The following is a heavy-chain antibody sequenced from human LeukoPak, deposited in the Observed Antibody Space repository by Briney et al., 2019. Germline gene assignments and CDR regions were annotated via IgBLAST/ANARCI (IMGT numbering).Heavy chain of an antibody. CDR1: GFTFSSYA. V-gene: IGHV3-64*01. CDR2: ISSNGGST. Sequence: GGSLRLSCAASGFTFSSYAMHWVRQAPGKGLEYVSAISSNGGSTYYANSVKGRFTISRDNSKNTLYLQMGSLRAEDMAVYYCARGESEYRSSAGDYWGQGTLVTVSS. CDR3: ARGESEYRSSAGDY. D-gene: IGHD6-6*01. J-gene: IGHJ4*02.